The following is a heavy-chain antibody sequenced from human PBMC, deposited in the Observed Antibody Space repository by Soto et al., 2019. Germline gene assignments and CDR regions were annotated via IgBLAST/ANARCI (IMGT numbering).Heavy chain of an antibody. Sequence: EVQLVESGGGVVRPGGSLRLSCAASGFTFDDYGMSWVRQAPGKGLEWVCGINWNGDSTGYADSVKGRFTISRDNAKNSLYLQMNSLRAEDTALYYCARGKRSCSGANCYSVLNYWGQGTLVTVSS. CDR2: INWNGDST. J-gene: IGHJ4*02. D-gene: IGHD2-15*01. CDR1: GFTFDDYG. CDR3: ARGKRSCSGANCYSVLNY. V-gene: IGHV3-20*04.